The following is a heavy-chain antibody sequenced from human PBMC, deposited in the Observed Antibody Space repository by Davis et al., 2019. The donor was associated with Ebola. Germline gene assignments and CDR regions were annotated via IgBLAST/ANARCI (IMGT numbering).Heavy chain of an antibody. J-gene: IGHJ5*02. CDR3: AKAHIIGTEGWFDP. V-gene: IGHV3-30*02. D-gene: IGHD1-20*01. CDR1: GFNFSAYG. Sequence: GESLKISCAASGFNFSAYGMHWVRQAPGKGLEWVAFMGYDGSNQYYTDSVKGRFTISRDNSKNTLNLQMNSLRAEDTAVYYCAKAHIIGTEGWFDPWGQGTLVTVSS. CDR2: MGYDGSNQ.